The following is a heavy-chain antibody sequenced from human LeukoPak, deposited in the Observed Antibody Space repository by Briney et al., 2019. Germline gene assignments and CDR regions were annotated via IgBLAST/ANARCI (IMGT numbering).Heavy chain of an antibody. Sequence: PGGSLRLSCAASGFTFSSHWMHWVRQVPGKGLVWVSRITTDVTNTAYADSVRGRFTISRDNAKNTLYLQMSSLRAEDTAVYYCVKPHCSGGSCPFDYWGQGTLVTVSS. CDR2: ITTDVTNT. CDR1: GFTFSSHW. D-gene: IGHD2-15*01. J-gene: IGHJ4*02. V-gene: IGHV3-74*01. CDR3: VKPHCSGGSCPFDY.